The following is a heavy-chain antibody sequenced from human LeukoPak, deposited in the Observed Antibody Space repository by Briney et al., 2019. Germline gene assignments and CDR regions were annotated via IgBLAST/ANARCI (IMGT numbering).Heavy chain of an antibody. Sequence: PGGSLRLSCAASGFTFSSSWMSWVRQAPGKGLEWVANIKQDGSEKNYVDSVKGRFTISRDNAKNSMYLQMNSLRAEDTAVYYCARQVQLERLGFGKEGSAFDYWGQGTLVTVSS. CDR3: ARQVQLERLGFGKEGSAFDY. V-gene: IGHV3-7*01. J-gene: IGHJ4*02. D-gene: IGHD1-1*01. CDR2: IKQDGSEK. CDR1: GFTFSSSW.